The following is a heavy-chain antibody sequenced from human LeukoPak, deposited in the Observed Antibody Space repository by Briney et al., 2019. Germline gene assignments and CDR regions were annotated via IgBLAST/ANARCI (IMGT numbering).Heavy chain of an antibody. CDR1: GGSLSSQY. Sequence: SETLSLTCTVSGGSLSSQYWSWTRQPPGKGLEWIGYIYYRGSTSYNPSLKSRVTISVDTSKNQFSLRLNSVTAADTAVYYCARDIISEYSKSHSHFDPWGQGTLVTVSS. CDR3: ARDIISEYSKSHSHFDP. CDR2: IYYRGST. D-gene: IGHD5-18*01. J-gene: IGHJ5*02. V-gene: IGHV4-59*11.